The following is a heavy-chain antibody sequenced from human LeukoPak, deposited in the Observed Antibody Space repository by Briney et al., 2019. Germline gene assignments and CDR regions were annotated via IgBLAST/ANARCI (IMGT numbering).Heavy chain of an antibody. J-gene: IGHJ3*01. Sequence: GGSLRLSCAASGFTFSSYSMNWVRQAPGKGLEWVSYISSSSSTIYYADSVKGRFTISRDNAKNSLYLQVDTLRVEDTATYYCAKDRSLGRLVHDAFDVWGQGTKVVVSS. V-gene: IGHV3-48*01. CDR2: ISSSSSTI. CDR3: AKDRSLGRLVHDAFDV. D-gene: IGHD3-16*01. CDR1: GFTFSSYS.